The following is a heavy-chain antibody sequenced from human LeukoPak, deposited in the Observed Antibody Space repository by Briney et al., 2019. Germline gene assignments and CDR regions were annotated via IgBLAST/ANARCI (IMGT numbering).Heavy chain of an antibody. V-gene: IGHV4-34*11. J-gene: IGHJ5*02. D-gene: IGHD1-26*01. CDR2: VYYSGHT. CDR3: ARDSGKVGATTWFDP. CDR1: GGSFSGYY. Sequence: SETLSLTCAVYGGSFSGYYWSWIRQPPGKGLEWIGFVYYSGHTNYNPSPKSRVTISLGTSKNQLSLKLSSVTAADTAVYFCARDSGKVGATTWFDPWGQGTLVTVSS.